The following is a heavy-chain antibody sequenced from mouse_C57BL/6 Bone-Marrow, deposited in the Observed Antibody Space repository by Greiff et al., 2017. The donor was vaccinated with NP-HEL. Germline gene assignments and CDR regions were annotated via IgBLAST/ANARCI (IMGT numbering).Heavy chain of an antibody. D-gene: IGHD2-4*01. CDR1: GFTFTDYY. Sequence: EVQVVESGGGLVQPGGSLSLSCAASGFTFTDYYMSWVRQPPGKALEWLGFIRHKANGYTTEYSASVKGLFTISRDTSQSILYLQMNARRAEDSATDYCARYRGLRRYFDVWGTGTTVTVSA. CDR3: ARYRGLRRYFDV. CDR2: IRHKANGYTT. J-gene: IGHJ1*03. V-gene: IGHV7-3*01.